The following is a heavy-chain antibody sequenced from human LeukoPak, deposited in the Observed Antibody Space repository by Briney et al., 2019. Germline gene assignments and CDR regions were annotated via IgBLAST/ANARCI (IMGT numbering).Heavy chain of an antibody. CDR2: INPNSGGT. D-gene: IGHD6-6*01. V-gene: IGHV1-2*02. J-gene: IGHJ4*02. Sequence: ASVKVSCKASGYTFTGYYMHWVRQAPGHRLEWMGWINPNSGGTNYAQKFQGRVTMTRDTSISTAYMELSRLRSDDTAVYYCARTPRLAAPENYWGQGTLVTVSS. CDR3: ARTPRLAAPENY. CDR1: GYTFTGYY.